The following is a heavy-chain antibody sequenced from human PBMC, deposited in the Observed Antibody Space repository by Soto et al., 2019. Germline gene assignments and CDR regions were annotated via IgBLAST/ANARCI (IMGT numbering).Heavy chain of an antibody. CDR1: GYVFKNYS. V-gene: IGHV1-3*01. J-gene: IGHJ4*02. CDR2: TNEGSGNT. CDR3: ARDDRSVSGVVTLDH. Sequence: ASVNVSCKASGYVFKNYSVHWVRQGAVQRLEWMGFTNEGSGNTRFSQKFQGRISITRDTSASTVYLDLSSLTSEDTAIYYCARDDRSVSGVVTLDHWGPGTLVTVSS. D-gene: IGHD3-3*01.